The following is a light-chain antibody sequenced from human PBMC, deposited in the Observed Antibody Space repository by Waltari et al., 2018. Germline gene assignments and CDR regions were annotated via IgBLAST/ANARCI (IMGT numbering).Light chain of an antibody. Sequence: DIVMTQSPLSLSVTPGEPASISCRSSQSLLHSSGNTFLDWYLQKPGQSPQLLIYLVSIRASGGPDRISGSGSGTDFTLKISRVEAEDVGVYCCMQARQTPWTFGQGTKVEIK. J-gene: IGKJ1*01. CDR1: QSLLHSSGNTF. CDR3: MQARQTPWT. V-gene: IGKV2-28*01. CDR2: LVS.